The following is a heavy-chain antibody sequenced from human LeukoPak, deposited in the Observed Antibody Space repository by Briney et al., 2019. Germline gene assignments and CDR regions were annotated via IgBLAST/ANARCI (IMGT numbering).Heavy chain of an antibody. D-gene: IGHD3-10*01. CDR3: AKVRGVIMNAGYYFDY. Sequence: GGSPRPSCAASGFTFSSYAMSWVRPAPGKGVEWVLTISGSGGSTYYADSVKGRFTISRDNSKNTLYLQMNSLRAEDTAVYYCAKVRGVIMNAGYYFDYWGQGTLVTVSS. CDR2: ISGSGGST. CDR1: GFTFSSYA. J-gene: IGHJ4*02. V-gene: IGHV3-23*01.